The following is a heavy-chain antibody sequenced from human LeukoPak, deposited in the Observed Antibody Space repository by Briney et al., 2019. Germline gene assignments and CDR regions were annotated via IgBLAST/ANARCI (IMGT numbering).Heavy chain of an antibody. D-gene: IGHD6-13*01. CDR2: INPSGGST. Sequence: ASVKVSCKASGYTFTSYYTHWVRQAPGQGLEWMGIINPSGGSTSYAQKFQGRVTMTRDTSISTAYMELSRLRSDDTALYYCARIGISARGTNFHHWGQGTLVTVSS. CDR1: GYTFTSYY. CDR3: ARIGISARGTNFHH. V-gene: IGHV1-46*01. J-gene: IGHJ1*01.